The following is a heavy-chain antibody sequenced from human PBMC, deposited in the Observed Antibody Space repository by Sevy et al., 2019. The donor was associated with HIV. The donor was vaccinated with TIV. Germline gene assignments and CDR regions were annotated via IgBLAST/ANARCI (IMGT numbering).Heavy chain of an antibody. V-gene: IGHV3-48*01. CDR3: ARDDGFDY. CDR2: ISSSSSTI. J-gene: IGHJ4*02. Sequence: GGSLRLSCAASGFTFSSYSMNWVRQAPGKGLEWVSYISSSSSTIYYADSVKGRFTISRDNAKNSLYLQMNSLRAEDTAVYYCARDDGFDYWGQGTLVTVSS. CDR1: GFTFSSYS. D-gene: IGHD4-17*01.